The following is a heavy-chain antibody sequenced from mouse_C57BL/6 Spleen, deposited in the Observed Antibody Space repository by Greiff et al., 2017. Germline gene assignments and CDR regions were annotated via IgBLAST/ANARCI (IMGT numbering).Heavy chain of an antibody. J-gene: IGHJ3*01. CDR1: GYTFTSYW. CDR2: IDPSDSYT. D-gene: IGHD1-1*01. Sequence: VQLQPPGAELVMPGASVKLSCKASGYTFTSYWMHWVKQRPGQGLEWIGEIDPSDSYTNYNQKFKGKSTLTVDKSSSTAYMQLSSLTSEDSAVYYCARSYGSPPWFAYWGQGTLVTVSA. CDR3: ARSYGSPPWFAY. V-gene: IGHV1-69*01.